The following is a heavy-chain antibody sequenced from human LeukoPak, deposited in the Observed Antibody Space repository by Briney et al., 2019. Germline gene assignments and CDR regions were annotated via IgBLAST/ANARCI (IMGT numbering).Heavy chain of an antibody. Sequence: SETLSLTCTVSGGSISSGGYYWSWIRQHPGKGLEWIGYIYYSGSTYYNPSFKSRVTISVDTSKNQFSLKLSSVTAADTAVYYCARIVGLPYNWFDPWGQGTLVTVPS. V-gene: IGHV4-31*03. CDR1: GGSISSGGYY. CDR3: ARIVGLPYNWFDP. D-gene: IGHD3-22*01. J-gene: IGHJ5*02. CDR2: IYYSGST.